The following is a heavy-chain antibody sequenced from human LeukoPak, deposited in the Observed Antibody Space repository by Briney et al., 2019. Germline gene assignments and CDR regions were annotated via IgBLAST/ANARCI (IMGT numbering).Heavy chain of an antibody. CDR3: AHKFHSSGWPTLFDY. CDR2: IYWDDDK. CDR1: GFSLHTSGQG. Sequence: SAPTLVKHTQTLTLTCSFFGFSLHTSGQGVGWIRQPTGNALEWNALIYWDDDKTYSTYLKNRRTITKDTSKNQVVLTMTNMDRVDTATYYCAHKFHSSGWPTLFDYWGQGTLVTVSS. V-gene: IGHV2-5*02. D-gene: IGHD6-19*01. J-gene: IGHJ4*02.